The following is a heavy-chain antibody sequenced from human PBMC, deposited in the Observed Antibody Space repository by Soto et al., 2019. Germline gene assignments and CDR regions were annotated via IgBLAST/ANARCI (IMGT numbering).Heavy chain of an antibody. D-gene: IGHD1-1*01. CDR1: GGSITNNY. Sequence: QVQLEESGPGLVKASETLSLTCTVSGGSITNNYWNWIRQFPGKGLEWIGYVYSSGSTKHNPSLKSRVTISVDTAKNQVSLKVSSLTAAATANYYCARHLPSWYYYYVDVWGKGTTVTVSS. CDR2: VYSSGST. V-gene: IGHV4-59*08. J-gene: IGHJ6*03. CDR3: ARHLPSWYYYYVDV.